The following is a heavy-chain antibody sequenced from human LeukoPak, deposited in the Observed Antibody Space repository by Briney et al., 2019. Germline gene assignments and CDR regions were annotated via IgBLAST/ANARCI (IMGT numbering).Heavy chain of an antibody. CDR3: ARLSYGDYALPYFDF. V-gene: IGHV4-39*01. CDR2: IYYSGST. J-gene: IGHJ4*02. D-gene: IGHD4-17*01. CDR1: VRSLSNRSYY. Sequence: NTSETLSLTCTVSVRSLSNRSYYWGWIRQPPGKGLEWIGSIYYSGSTYYNPSLQSRVTISVDTSKNQFSLNLSSVTAADTAVYYCARLSYGDYALPYFDFWGQGTLVTVPS.